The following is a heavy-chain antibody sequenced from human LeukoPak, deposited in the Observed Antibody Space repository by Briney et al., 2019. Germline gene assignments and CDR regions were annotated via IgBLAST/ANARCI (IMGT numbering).Heavy chain of an antibody. CDR2: ISYDGSNK. D-gene: IGHD6-19*01. CDR1: GFTFSSYG. J-gene: IGHJ6*02. V-gene: IGHV3-30*18. Sequence: PGRSLRLSCAASGFTFSSYGMHWVRQAPGKGLEWVAVISYDGSNKYYADSVKGRFTISRDNSKNTLYLQMNSLRAEDTAVYYCAKRAQYSSGWYADYYYYGMDVWGQGTTVTVSS. CDR3: AKRAQYSSGWYADYYYYGMDV.